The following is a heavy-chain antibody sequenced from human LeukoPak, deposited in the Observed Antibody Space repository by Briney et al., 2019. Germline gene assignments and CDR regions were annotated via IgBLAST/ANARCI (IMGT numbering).Heavy chain of an antibody. Sequence: AGGSLRFSCAASGFTFSSYSMNWVRQAPGKGLEWVSSISSSSSYIYYADSVKGRFTISRDNAKNSLYLQMNSLRAEDTAVYYCARALGTDFWSGSKADDAFDIWGQGTMVTVSS. V-gene: IGHV3-21*01. CDR1: GFTFSSYS. CDR3: ARALGTDFWSGSKADDAFDI. D-gene: IGHD3-3*01. J-gene: IGHJ3*02. CDR2: ISSSSSYI.